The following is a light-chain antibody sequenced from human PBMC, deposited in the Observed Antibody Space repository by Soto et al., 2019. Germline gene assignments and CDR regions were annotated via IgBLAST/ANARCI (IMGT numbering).Light chain of an antibody. CDR1: QSVGRY. J-gene: IGKJ4*01. V-gene: IGKV3-11*01. CDR3: QQRSDCPST. CDR2: DAS. Sequence: EIVLTQSPATLSLSPGEGATLSCRASQSVGRYLAWYQQKPGQAPRLLIYDASKRATGIAARFSGSGSGTDFPLTISSLEPEDFVVYYCQQRSDCPSTFGGGTKVQIK.